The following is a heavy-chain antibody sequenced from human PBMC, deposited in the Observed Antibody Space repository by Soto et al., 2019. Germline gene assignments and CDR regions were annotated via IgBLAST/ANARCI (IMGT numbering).Heavy chain of an antibody. D-gene: IGHD6-6*01. J-gene: IGHJ4*02. Sequence: TSETLSLTCAVSGDSVTSNVWWSWVRQPPGKELEWIGEAYHNGLTNYSPSLKSRVSMSVDTSKNQFSLKLTSVTAADTAVYYCVSAPSAGSSWKSPLDYWGQGSLVTVSS. CDR2: AYHNGLT. CDR1: GDSVTSNVW. V-gene: IGHV4-4*02. CDR3: VSAPSAGSSWKSPLDY.